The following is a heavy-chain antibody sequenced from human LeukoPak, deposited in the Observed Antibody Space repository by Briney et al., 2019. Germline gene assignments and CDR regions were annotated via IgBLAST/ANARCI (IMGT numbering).Heavy chain of an antibody. V-gene: IGHV1-2*02. J-gene: IGHJ3*02. CDR3: ARAVAGKHDAFDI. Sequence: ASVKVSCKASGYTFTGYYMHWVRQAPGQGLEWMGWINPNSGGTNYAQKFQGRVTMTRDTSISTAYMELSRLRSDDTAVYYCARAVAGKHDAFDIWGQGTMVTVSS. CDR2: INPNSGGT. D-gene: IGHD6-19*01. CDR1: GYTFTGYY.